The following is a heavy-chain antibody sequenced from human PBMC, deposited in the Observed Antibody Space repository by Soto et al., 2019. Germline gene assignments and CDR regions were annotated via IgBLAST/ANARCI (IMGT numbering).Heavy chain of an antibody. CDR1: ESTVSRDW. CDR3: SGGVGDAF. Sequence: EVHLVESGGGLVQTGGSLRLSCAIFESTVSRDWMNWVRQAPGKGLEWVAHINQDGSEKYYVDSVKGRFTISRDNAKKSLYLQRNSRRPADTAMYYCSGGVGDAFWGQGTLVTVSS. CDR2: INQDGSEK. V-gene: IGHV3-7*04. J-gene: IGHJ4*02. D-gene: IGHD1-26*01.